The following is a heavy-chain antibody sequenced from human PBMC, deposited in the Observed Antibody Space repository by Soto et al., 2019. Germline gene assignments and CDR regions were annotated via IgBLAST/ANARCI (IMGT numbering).Heavy chain of an antibody. Sequence: PSETLSLTCTVSGGSISSGDYYWSWIRQPPGKGLEWIGYIYYSGSTYYNPSLKSRVTISVNTSKNQFSLKLSSVTAADTAVYYCASFTTLGYCSGGSCPGQPFDYWGQGTLVTVSS. CDR2: IYYSGST. CDR1: GGSISSGDYY. V-gene: IGHV4-30-4*01. CDR3: ASFTTLGYCSGGSCPGQPFDY. D-gene: IGHD2-15*01. J-gene: IGHJ4*02.